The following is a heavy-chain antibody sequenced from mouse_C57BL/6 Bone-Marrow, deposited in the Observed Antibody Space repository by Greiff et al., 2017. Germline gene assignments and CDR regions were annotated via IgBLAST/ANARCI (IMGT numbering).Heavy chain of an antibody. CDR1: GYAFSSSW. D-gene: IGHD1-1*01. CDR2: IYPGDGDT. J-gene: IGHJ2*01. V-gene: IGHV1-82*01. Sequence: VHLVESGPELVKPGASVKISCKASGYAFSSSWMNWVKQRPGKGLEWIGRIYPGDGDTNYNGKFKGKATLTADKSSSTAYMQLSSLTSEDSAVYFCARRLLLRWGVYFDYWGQGTTLTVSS. CDR3: ARRLLLRWGVYFDY.